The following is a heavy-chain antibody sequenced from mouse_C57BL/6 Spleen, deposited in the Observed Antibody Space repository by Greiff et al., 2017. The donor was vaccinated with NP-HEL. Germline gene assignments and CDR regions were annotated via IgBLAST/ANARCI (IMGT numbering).Heavy chain of an antibody. CDR3: AITTVVAFDY. Sequence: QVQLQQSGPELVKPGASVKISCKASGYAFSSSWMNWVKQRPGKGLEWIGRIYPGDGDTNYNGKFKGKATLTADKSSSTAYMQLSSLTSEDSAVYFYAITTVVAFDYWGQGTTLTVSS. V-gene: IGHV1-82*01. D-gene: IGHD1-1*01. CDR2: IYPGDGDT. J-gene: IGHJ2*01. CDR1: GYAFSSSW.